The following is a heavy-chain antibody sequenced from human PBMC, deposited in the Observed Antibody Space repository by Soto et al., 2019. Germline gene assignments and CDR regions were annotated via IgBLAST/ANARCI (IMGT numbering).Heavy chain of an antibody. CDR2: IHHSGST. D-gene: IGHD4-4*01. Sequence: QVQLQQWGAGLLKPSETLSLTCAASGGSLSDYYWMWIRQPPGKGLEWIGEIHHSGSTNYNPSLKSRVTISLDTSTYQFSLRLTSVPAADTAVYFCARVEAYSNYPARWGQGSRVTVSS. V-gene: IGHV4-34*01. CDR1: GGSLSDYY. CDR3: ARVEAYSNYPAR. J-gene: IGHJ4*02.